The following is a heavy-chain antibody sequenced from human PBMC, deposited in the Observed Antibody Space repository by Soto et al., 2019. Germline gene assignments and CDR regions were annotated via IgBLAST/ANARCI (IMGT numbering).Heavy chain of an antibody. Sequence: SETLSLTCTVSGGSISSGGYYWSWIRQHPGKGLEWIGYIYYSGSTYYTPSLKSRVTISVDPSKTQFSLQLRSVTAADTAVYDYVRHEVAPSFAPWGQGTLVTVS. CDR2: IYYSGST. CDR1: GGSISSGGYY. V-gene: IGHV4-39*01. D-gene: IGHD2-15*01. CDR3: VRHEVAPSFAP. J-gene: IGHJ5*02.